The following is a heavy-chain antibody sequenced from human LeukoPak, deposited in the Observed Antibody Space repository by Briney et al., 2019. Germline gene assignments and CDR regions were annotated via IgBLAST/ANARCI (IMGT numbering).Heavy chain of an antibody. V-gene: IGHV1-46*01. Sequence: ASVKVSCKASGYTFTGYYMHWVRQAPGQGLEWMGIINPSGGSTSYAQKFQGRVTMTRDTSTSTVYMELSSLRSEDTAVYYCARVSKSNSPDGYYDFWSGYFGMDYYYYMDVWGKGTTVTVSS. CDR2: INPSGGST. CDR1: GYTFTGYY. D-gene: IGHD3-3*01. CDR3: ARVSKSNSPDGYYDFWSGYFGMDYYYYMDV. J-gene: IGHJ6*03.